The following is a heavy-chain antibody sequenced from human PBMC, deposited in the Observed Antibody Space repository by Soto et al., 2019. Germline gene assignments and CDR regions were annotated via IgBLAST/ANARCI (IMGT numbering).Heavy chain of an antibody. CDR1: GFAFSTYA. CDR2: ISGSGGSS. D-gene: IGHD3-10*01. V-gene: IGHV3-23*01. Sequence: PGGSLRLSCAAAGFAFSTYAMTWVRQAPGKGLEWVSVISGSGGSSYYAASVKGRSTISRDNSKNTLFLQMNSLRAEDTAVYYCAKDSNTHYYYYYGMDVWGQGTTVTVSS. CDR3: AKDSNTHYYYYYGMDV. J-gene: IGHJ6*02.